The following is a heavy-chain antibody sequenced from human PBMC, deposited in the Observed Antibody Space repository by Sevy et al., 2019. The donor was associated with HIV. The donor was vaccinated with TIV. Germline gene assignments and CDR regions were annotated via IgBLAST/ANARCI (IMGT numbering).Heavy chain of an antibody. D-gene: IGHD3-9*01. Sequence: GGSLRLSCAASGFTFDDYAMHWVWQAPGKGLEWVSGISWNSGSLGYADSVKGRFTISRDNAKNSLYLQMNSLRAEDMALYYCAKDIAPYYDILTGPFDYWGQGTLVTVSS. CDR2: ISWNSGSL. V-gene: IGHV3-9*03. CDR1: GFTFDDYA. CDR3: AKDIAPYYDILTGPFDY. J-gene: IGHJ4*02.